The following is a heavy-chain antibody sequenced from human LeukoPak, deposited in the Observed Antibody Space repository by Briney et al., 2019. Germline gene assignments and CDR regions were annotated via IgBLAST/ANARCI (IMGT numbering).Heavy chain of an antibody. Sequence: PGGSLRLSCAASGFTFDDYTMHWVRQAPGKGLEWVSLISWDGGSTYYADSVKGRFTISRDNAKNSLYLQMNSLRAEDTAVYYCARGSHYVWGSQDLDYWGQGTLVTVSS. CDR2: ISWDGGST. J-gene: IGHJ4*02. CDR3: ARGSHYVWGSQDLDY. CDR1: GFTFDDYT. D-gene: IGHD3-16*01. V-gene: IGHV3-43*01.